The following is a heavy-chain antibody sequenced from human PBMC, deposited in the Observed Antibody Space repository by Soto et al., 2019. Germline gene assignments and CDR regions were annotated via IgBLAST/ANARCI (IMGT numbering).Heavy chain of an antibody. V-gene: IGHV3-23*01. J-gene: IGHJ4*02. Sequence: EVQLLESGGGLVQPGGSLTLSCAASGFTFNNYAMNWVRQAPGKGLEWVSAISGSGDKTYYADSVKGRFTISRDISKNVVYLQMNSLRADDTAVYYCAKVGERFRYYFDYGGQGTLVTVSS. D-gene: IGHD2-21*01. CDR3: AKVGERFRYYFDY. CDR1: GFTFNNYA. CDR2: ISGSGDKT.